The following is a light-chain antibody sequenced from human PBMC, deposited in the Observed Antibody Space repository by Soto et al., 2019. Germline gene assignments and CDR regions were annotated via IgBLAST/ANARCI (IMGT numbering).Light chain of an antibody. CDR3: QQRGNWWT. Sequence: EIVLTQSPATLSLSPGERGTLSCRASQNVSSYLAWYQKKPGQAPRLLIYDASNRATGIPARFSGSGSGTDFTLTISSLEPEDFAVYYCQQRGNWWTFGQGTKVDIK. CDR1: QNVSSY. J-gene: IGKJ1*01. V-gene: IGKV3-11*01. CDR2: DAS.